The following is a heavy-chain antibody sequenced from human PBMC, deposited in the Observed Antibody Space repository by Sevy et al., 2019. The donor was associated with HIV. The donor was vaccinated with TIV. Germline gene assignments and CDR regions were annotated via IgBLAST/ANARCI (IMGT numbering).Heavy chain of an antibody. D-gene: IGHD2-21*02. J-gene: IGHJ3*02. CDR2: INPNTSDT. V-gene: IGHV1-2*02. CDR3: ARDFLAVTSIPSDAFDI. CDR1: GYSFTGYY. Sequence: ASVKVSCKASGYSFTGYYMNWVRQAPGQGLEWMEWINPNTSDTTYSEKFEGRVTMTRDSSLSTAYLELRGLRSDDTAVYYCARDFLAVTSIPSDAFDIWGQGTLVTVSS.